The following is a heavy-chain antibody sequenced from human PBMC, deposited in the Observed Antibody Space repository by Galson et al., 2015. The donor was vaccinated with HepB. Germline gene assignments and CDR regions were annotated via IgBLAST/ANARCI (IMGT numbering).Heavy chain of an antibody. J-gene: IGHJ6*02. CDR2: IYPGDSDT. CDR1: GYSFTSYW. V-gene: IGHV5-51*01. Sequence: QSGAEVKKPGESLKISCKGSGYSFTSYWIGWVRQMPGKGLEWMGIIYPGDSDTRYSPSFQGQVTISADKSISTAYLQWSSLKASDTAMYYCARQPVFDGSGSYYKAPHPGYYYYGMDVWGQGTTVTVSS. CDR3: ARQPVFDGSGSYYKAPHPGYYYYGMDV. D-gene: IGHD3-10*01.